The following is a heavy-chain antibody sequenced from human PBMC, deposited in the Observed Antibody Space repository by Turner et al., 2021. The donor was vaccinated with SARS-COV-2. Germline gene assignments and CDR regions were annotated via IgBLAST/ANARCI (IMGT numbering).Heavy chain of an antibody. D-gene: IGHD5-18*01. CDR2: IYDSGRT. J-gene: IGHJ6*02. V-gene: IGHV4-39*01. Sequence: QLQLQESGPGLVKPSGTLSLTCTVPGGSIGSSTYYWGWIRQPPGKGLELIGNIYDSGRTYYTPSLKSRVTITVDTSKNQFSLKLSSVTAADTAVYYCARLMDTAMDYYGMDVWGQGTTVTVSS. CDR1: GGSIGSSTYY. CDR3: ARLMDTAMDYYGMDV.